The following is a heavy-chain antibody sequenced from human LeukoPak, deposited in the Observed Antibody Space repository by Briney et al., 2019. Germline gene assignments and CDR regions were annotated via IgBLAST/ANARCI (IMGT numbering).Heavy chain of an antibody. D-gene: IGHD6-13*01. CDR1: GGSISSSIYY. J-gene: IGHJ3*02. Sequence: SETLSLTCIVSGGSISSSIYYWAWVRQPPGKGLEWIGTVFYNGATQYSPSLRSRVTISIDTSTNQFSLKLTSVTAADTALYYCARAPIAAARAFDIWGQGTMVTVSS. CDR2: VFYNGAT. V-gene: IGHV4-39*07. CDR3: ARAPIAAARAFDI.